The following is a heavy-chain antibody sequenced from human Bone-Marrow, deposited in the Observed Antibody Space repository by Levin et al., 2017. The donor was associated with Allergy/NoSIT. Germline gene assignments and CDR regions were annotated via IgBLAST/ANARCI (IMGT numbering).Heavy chain of an antibody. V-gene: IGHV2-5*02. CDR2: IYWDDDK. CDR1: GFSLDTTGVG. J-gene: IGHJ3*01. CDR3: AHMTHCSSTTCLFAFDV. Sequence: QTLSLTCPFSGFSLDTTGVGVAWLRQPPGQTLEWLGLIYWDDDKRYSPSLKSRLSINKDASKNQVVLKMTNMYPVDTGTYFCAHMTHCSSTTCLFAFDVWGQGTIITVSS. D-gene: IGHD1-14*01.